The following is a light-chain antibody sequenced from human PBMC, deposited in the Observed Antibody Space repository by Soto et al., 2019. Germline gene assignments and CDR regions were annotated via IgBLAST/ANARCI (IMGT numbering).Light chain of an antibody. CDR1: SGSVSTTYY. CDR2: STN. CDR3: MLYMGGGLVV. V-gene: IGLV8-61*01. J-gene: IGLJ2*01. Sequence: QTVVTQEPSFSVSPGGTVTLTCGLTSGSVSTTYYPSWYQQTLGQAPRTLLYSTNIRSSGVPDRFSGSILGNKAVLTITGTQADDESDYHCMLYMGGGLVVFGGGTKLTVL.